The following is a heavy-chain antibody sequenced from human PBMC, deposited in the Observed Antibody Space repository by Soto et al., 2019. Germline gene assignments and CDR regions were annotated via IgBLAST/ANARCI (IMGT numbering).Heavy chain of an antibody. CDR3: ARCSAGTCYQDR. J-gene: IGHJ4*02. Sequence: ASVKVSCKASGYTFTSYGISWVRQAPGQGLEWMGWISGYNSDSNYAQKLQGRVTMTTDPSTSTAYMELTSLTSDDTAVYYCARCSAGTCYQDRWGQGTLVTVSS. D-gene: IGHD2-15*01. CDR1: GYTFTSYG. V-gene: IGHV1-18*01. CDR2: ISGYNSDS.